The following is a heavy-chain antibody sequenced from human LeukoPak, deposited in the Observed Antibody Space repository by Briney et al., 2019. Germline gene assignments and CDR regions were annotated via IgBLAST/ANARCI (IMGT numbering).Heavy chain of an antibody. D-gene: IGHD3-9*01. CDR3: ARGPVHYDILTGYNSDPFDY. J-gene: IGHJ4*02. Sequence: ASVKVSCKASGYTFTSYDINWVRQATGQGLEWMGWMNPNSGNTGYAQKFQGRVTMTRNTSISTAYMELSSLRSEDTAVYYCARGPVHYDILTGYNSDPFDYWGQGTLVTVSS. CDR2: MNPNSGNT. CDR1: GYTFTSYD. V-gene: IGHV1-8*01.